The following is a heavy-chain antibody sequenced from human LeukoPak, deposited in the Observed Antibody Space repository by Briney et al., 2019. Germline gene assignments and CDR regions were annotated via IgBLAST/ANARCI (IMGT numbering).Heavy chain of an antibody. J-gene: IGHJ6*03. Sequence: PSETLSLTCTVSGGSISSYYWSWIRQPAGKGLEWIGRIYTSGSTNYNPSLKSRVTMSVDTSKNQFSLKLSSVTAADTAVYYCARTNTYPRDYYYYYMDVWGKGTTVTVSS. CDR3: ARTNTYPRDYYYYYMDV. V-gene: IGHV4-4*07. CDR1: GGSISSYY. CDR2: IYTSGST. D-gene: IGHD2-2*02.